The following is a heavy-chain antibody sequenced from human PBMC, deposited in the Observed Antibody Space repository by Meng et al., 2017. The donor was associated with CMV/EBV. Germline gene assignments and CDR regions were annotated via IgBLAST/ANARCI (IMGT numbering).Heavy chain of an antibody. CDR1: GFTFSSYG. D-gene: IGHD3-3*01. V-gene: IGHV3-30*02. CDR3: ARESGGITIFGVVIRGGLDYYYYGMDV. J-gene: IGHJ6*01. CDR2: IRYDGSNK. Sequence: GESLKISCAASGFTFSSYGMHWVRQAPGKGLEWVAFIRYDGSNKYYADSVKGRFTISRDNSKNTLYLQMNSLRAEDTAVYYCARESGGITIFGVVIRGGLDYYYYGMDV.